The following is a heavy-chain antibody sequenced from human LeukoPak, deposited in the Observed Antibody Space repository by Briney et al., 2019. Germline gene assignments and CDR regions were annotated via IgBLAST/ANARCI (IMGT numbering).Heavy chain of an antibody. CDR1: GFTFSNYW. V-gene: IGHV3-74*01. CDR3: ARVNYGSSTFGY. D-gene: IGHD6-6*01. Sequence: GGSLRLSCAASGFTFSNYWMHWVRQAPGKGLVWVSRIKSDGSRTDYADSVKGRFTISRDNAKNTLYLQMNSLRAEDTAVYYYARVNYGSSTFGYWGQGTLVTVSS. CDR2: IKSDGSRT. J-gene: IGHJ4*02.